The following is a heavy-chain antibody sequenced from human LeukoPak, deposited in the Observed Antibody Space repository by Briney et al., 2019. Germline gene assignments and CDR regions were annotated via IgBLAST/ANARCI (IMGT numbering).Heavy chain of an antibody. J-gene: IGHJ6*03. CDR3: ATDSRYCSSTSCSNYYYYYMDV. CDR1: GGTFSSYA. V-gene: IGHV1-69*06. Sequence: SVKVSCKASGGTFSSYAISWVRQAPGQGLEWMGGIIPIFGTANYAQKFQGRVTMTEDTSTDTAYMELSSLRSEDTAVYYCATDSRYCSSTSCSNYYYYYMDVWGKGTTVTVSS. D-gene: IGHD2-2*01. CDR2: IIPIFGTA.